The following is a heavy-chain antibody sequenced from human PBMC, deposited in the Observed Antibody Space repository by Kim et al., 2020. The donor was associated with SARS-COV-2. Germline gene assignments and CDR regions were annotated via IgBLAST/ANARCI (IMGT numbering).Heavy chain of an antibody. CDR3: ARGRKLIVGAPQTRAFDI. CDR1: GGSFSGYY. CDR2: INHSGST. Sequence: SETLSLTCAVYGGSFSGYYWSWIRQPPGKGLEWIGEINHSGSTNYNPSLKSRVTISVDTSKNQFSLKLSSVTAADTAVYYCARGRKLIVGAPQTRAFDIWGQGTMVTVSS. D-gene: IGHD1-26*01. V-gene: IGHV4-34*01. J-gene: IGHJ3*02.